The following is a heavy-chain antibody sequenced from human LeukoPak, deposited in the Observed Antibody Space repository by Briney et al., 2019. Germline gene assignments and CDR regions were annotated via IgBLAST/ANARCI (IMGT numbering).Heavy chain of an antibody. CDR3: ARQQLQLWYD. V-gene: IGHV3-48*03. Sequence: GGSLRLSCAASGFTFSSYEMNWVRQAPGKGLEWVSYISSSAGTTYYADSVKGRFTISRDNAKNLLYLQMNSLRAEDTAVYYCARQQLQLWYDWGQGTLVTVSS. J-gene: IGHJ4*02. CDR2: ISSSAGTT. CDR1: GFTFSSYE. D-gene: IGHD5-18*01.